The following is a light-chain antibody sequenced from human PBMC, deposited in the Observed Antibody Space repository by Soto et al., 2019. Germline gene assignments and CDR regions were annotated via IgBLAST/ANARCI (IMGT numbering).Light chain of an antibody. J-gene: IGKJ2*01. V-gene: IGKV1-39*01. CDR2: SAS. CDR3: QQSSNIPYT. CDR1: QTISSY. Sequence: DIQMTQSPSSLSASVGDRVTITCRASQTISSYLNWYQQNPGEAPKLLIYSASTLQSGVPSRFSGSGSGTDFTLTISSLQPEDFATYYCQQSSNIPYTFGQGTKLGIK.